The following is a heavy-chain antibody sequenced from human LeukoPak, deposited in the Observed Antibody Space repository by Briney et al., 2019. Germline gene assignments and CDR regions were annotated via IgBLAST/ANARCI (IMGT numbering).Heavy chain of an antibody. CDR1: GFTFDDYA. J-gene: IGHJ4*02. V-gene: IGHV3-9*01. CDR3: AKDISRYCGGDCYSDYFDY. Sequence: GGSLRLSCAASGFTFDDYAMHWVRQAPGKGLEWVSGISWNSGSIGYADSVKGRFTISRDNAKNSLYLQMNSLRAEDTALYYCAKDISRYCGGDCYSDYFDYWGQGTLVTVSS. CDR2: ISWNSGSI. D-gene: IGHD2-21*02.